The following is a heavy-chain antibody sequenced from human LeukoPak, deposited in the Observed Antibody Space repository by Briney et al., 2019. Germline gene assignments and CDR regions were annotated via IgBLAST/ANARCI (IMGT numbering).Heavy chain of an antibody. CDR1: GGSIGSYY. J-gene: IGHJ6*03. CDR3: ARFRAGYYYMDV. Sequence: PSETLSLTCTVSGGSIGSYYWSWIRQPPGKGLEWIGSIYYSGSTYYNPSLKSRVTISVDTSKNQFSLKLSSVTAADTAVYYCARFRAGYYYMDVWGKGTTVTISS. D-gene: IGHD3-10*01. CDR2: IYYSGST. V-gene: IGHV4-59*05.